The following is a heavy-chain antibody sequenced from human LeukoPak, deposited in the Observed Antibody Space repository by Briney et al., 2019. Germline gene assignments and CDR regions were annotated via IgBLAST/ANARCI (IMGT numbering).Heavy chain of an antibody. D-gene: IGHD2-2*01. J-gene: IGHJ6*03. CDR2: IYYSGST. CDR1: GGSISSYY. Sequence: KPSETLSLTCTVSGGSISSYYWSWIRQPPGKGLEWIGYIYYSGSTNYNPSLKSRVTISVDTSKNPFSLKLSSVTAADTAVYYCARVTSVLYYYYMAVGGKGPTVTVSS. CDR3: ARVTSVLYYYYMAV. V-gene: IGHV4-59*01.